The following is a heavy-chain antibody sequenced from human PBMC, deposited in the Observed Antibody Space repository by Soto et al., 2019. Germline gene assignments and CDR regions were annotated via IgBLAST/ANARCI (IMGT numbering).Heavy chain of an antibody. CDR2: IYYSGST. CDR3: ASTVPYYYDSSGYYYVGYFDY. J-gene: IGHJ4*02. Sequence: TSETLSLTCTVSGGSVSSGSYYWSWIRQPPGKGLEWIGYIYYSGSTNYNPSLKSRVTISVDTSKNQFSLKLSSVTAADTAVYYCASTVPYYYDSSGYYYVGYFDYWGQGTLVTVSS. CDR1: GGSVSSGSYY. V-gene: IGHV4-61*01. D-gene: IGHD3-22*01.